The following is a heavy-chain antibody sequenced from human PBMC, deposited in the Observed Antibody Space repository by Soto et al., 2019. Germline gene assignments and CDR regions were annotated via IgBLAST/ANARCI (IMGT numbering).Heavy chain of an antibody. Sequence: SETLSLTCAVYGGSFSGYYWSWIRQPPGKGLEWIGEINHSRSTNYNPSLKSRVTISVDTSKNQFSLKLSSVTAADTAVYYCARGWGYYDSSGYYIDYWGQGTLVTVYS. CDR2: INHSRST. V-gene: IGHV4-34*01. D-gene: IGHD3-22*01. CDR3: ARGWGYYDSSGYYIDY. CDR1: GGSFSGYY. J-gene: IGHJ4*02.